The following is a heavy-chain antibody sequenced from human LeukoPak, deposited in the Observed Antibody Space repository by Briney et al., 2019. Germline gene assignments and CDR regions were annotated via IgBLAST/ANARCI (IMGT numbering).Heavy chain of an antibody. J-gene: IGHJ5*02. D-gene: IGHD1-26*01. CDR3: ARVQREWELLLWFDP. V-gene: IGHV1-2*02. Sequence: GASVKVSCKASGYTFTGYYMHWVRQAPGQGLEWMGWINPNSGGTNYAQKFQGRVTMTRDTSISTACMELSRLRSDDTAVYYCARVQREWELLLWFDPWGQGTLVTVSS. CDR1: GYTFTGYY. CDR2: INPNSGGT.